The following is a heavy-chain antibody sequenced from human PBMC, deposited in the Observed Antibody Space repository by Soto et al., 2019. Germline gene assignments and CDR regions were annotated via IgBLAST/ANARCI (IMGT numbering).Heavy chain of an antibody. V-gene: IGHV1-69*11. CDR2: IVPSLDTT. Sequence: QVHLVQSGTEVKKPGSSVKVSCKASGGTFSSSGFSWVRQAPGQGLEWMGMIVPSLDTTNYAQKFQARVTLTADEGTSTAYMELRSLRAEDTAVYYCARWPQPRYTSDPYAVDVWGQGTRVIVSS. J-gene: IGHJ6*02. D-gene: IGHD3-16*02. CDR3: ARWPQPRYTSDPYAVDV. CDR1: GGTFSSSG.